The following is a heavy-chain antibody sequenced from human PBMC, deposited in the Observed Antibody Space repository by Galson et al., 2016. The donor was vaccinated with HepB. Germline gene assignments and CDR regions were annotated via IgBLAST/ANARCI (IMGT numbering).Heavy chain of an antibody. Sequence: SLRLSCAVSGFSFGDFAMSWVRQSPGKGLQWVAMILRSGNGFYADFVRGRFSISRDNSKSTLSLEMNSLRAEDTAVYYCARDRAYSQDSWGQGTLVTVAS. D-gene: IGHD4-11*01. CDR3: ARDRAYSQDS. CDR1: GFSFGDFA. V-gene: IGHV3-23*01. CDR2: ILRSGNG. J-gene: IGHJ4*02.